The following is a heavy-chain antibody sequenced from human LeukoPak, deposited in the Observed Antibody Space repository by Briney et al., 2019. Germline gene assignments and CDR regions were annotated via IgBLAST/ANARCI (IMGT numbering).Heavy chain of an antibody. CDR1: GFTFSTYA. J-gene: IGHJ4*02. CDR3: ARLRYFGWLLLTIDY. V-gene: IGHV3-23*01. CDR2: VSFSGDST. D-gene: IGHD3-9*01. Sequence: GGSLRLSCAASGFTFSTYAMSWVRQAPGKGLEWVSVVSFSGDSTYYADSVKGRFTISRDNSKNTLYPQMNSLRAEDTAVYYCARLRYFGWLLLTIDYWGQGILVTVSS.